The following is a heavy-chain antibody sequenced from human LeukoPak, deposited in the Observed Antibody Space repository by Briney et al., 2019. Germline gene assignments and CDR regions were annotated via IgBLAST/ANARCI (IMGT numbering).Heavy chain of an antibody. Sequence: ASETLSLTCTVSGGSISSYYWSWLRQPPGKGLEWIGYIYYSGSTNYNPSLKSRVTISVDTSKNQFSLKLSSVTAADTAVYYCARHRFGSGWDYFDYWGQGTLVTVSS. CDR2: IYYSGST. V-gene: IGHV4-59*08. D-gene: IGHD6-19*01. J-gene: IGHJ4*02. CDR3: ARHRFGSGWDYFDY. CDR1: GGSISSYY.